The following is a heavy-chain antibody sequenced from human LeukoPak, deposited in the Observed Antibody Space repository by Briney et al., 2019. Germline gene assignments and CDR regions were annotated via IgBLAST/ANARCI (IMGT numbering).Heavy chain of an antibody. CDR3: ARHPPATGRFDY. CDR1: GGSFSGYY. V-gene: IGHV4-34*01. CDR2: INHSGST. D-gene: IGHD1-14*01. Sequence: KPSETLSLTCAVYGGSFSGYYWSWIRQPPGKGLEWIGEINHSGSTNYNPSLKSRVTMSVDTSKNQLSLKLSSVTAADTAVYYCARHPPATGRFDYWGQGTLGTVSS. J-gene: IGHJ4*02.